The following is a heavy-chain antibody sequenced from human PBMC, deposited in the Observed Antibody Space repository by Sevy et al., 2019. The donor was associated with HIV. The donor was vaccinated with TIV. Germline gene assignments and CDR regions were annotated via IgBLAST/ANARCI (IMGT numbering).Heavy chain of an antibody. CDR2: IYTSGST. V-gene: IGHV4-4*07. J-gene: IGHJ3*02. Sequence: SETLSLTCTVSGGPISSYYWSWIRQPAGKGLEWIGRIYTSGSTNYNPSLKSRVTMSVDTSKNQFSLKLSSVTAADTAVYYCARNPFYCSGGSCSKEAFDIWGQGTMVTVSS. CDR3: ARNPFYCSGGSCSKEAFDI. D-gene: IGHD2-15*01. CDR1: GGPISSYY.